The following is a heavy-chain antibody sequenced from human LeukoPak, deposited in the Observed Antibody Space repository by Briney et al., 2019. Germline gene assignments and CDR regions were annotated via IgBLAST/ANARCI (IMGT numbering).Heavy chain of an antibody. V-gene: IGHV3-74*01. J-gene: IGHJ5*02. D-gene: IGHD3-16*01. CDR2: INSDGSST. CDR1: GFTFSSYW. CDR3: ARDLGGGVLTNWFDP. Sequence: GGSLRLSCAASGFTFSSYWMHWVRQAPGKGLVWVSRINSDGSSTSYADSVKGRFTISRDNAKNTLYLQMNSLRAGDRAVYYCARDLGGGVLTNWFDPWGQGTLVTVSS.